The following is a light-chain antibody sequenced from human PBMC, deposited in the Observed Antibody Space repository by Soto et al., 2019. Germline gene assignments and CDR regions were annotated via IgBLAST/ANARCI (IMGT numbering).Light chain of an antibody. CDR2: GAS. CDR1: QSLSSN. CDR3: HQYDPSPIT. Sequence: EIVLTQYPATLSASPGEGATLSCRASQSLSSNLAWYQQKPGQAPRLLIYGASTRATGVPASFNCSGSETDFTLTITRREPEDFAVYYCHQYDPSPITFGQATRLEI. V-gene: IGKV3-15*01. J-gene: IGKJ5*01.